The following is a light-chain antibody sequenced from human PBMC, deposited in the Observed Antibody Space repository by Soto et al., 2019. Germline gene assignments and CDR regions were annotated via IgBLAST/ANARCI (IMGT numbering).Light chain of an antibody. J-gene: IGKJ5*01. CDR2: GAS. Sequence: EIVLTQSAATVSVTPGERATLSCRASQTVLSNLAWYQQKPGQAPRLLIYGASTRATGIPARFSGSGSGTEFALTISSLQSEDFTVYYCQQSNNWPIPFGQGRRLEIK. CDR3: QQSNNWPIP. CDR1: QTVLSN. V-gene: IGKV3-15*01.